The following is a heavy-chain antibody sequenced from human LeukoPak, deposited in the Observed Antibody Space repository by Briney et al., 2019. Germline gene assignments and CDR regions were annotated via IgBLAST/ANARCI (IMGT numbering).Heavy chain of an antibody. D-gene: IGHD6-25*01. V-gene: IGHV4-34*01. J-gene: IGHJ5*02. CDR2: INHSGST. CDR1: GGSFSGNY. CDR3: ARPVKQRGFDP. Sequence: SETLSLTCAVYGGSFSGNYWSWIRQPPGKGLEWIGEINHSGSTNYNPSLKSRVTISVDTSKNQFSLKLSSVTAADTAVYYCARPVKQRGFDPWGQGTLVTVSS.